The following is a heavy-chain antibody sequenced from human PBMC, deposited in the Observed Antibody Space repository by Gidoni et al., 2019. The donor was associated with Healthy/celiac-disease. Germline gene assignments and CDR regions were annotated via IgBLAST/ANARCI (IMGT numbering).Heavy chain of an antibody. V-gene: IGHV3-15*01. Sequence: EVQLVESGGGLVKPGGSLRLSCAASGFTFSNAWMSWVRQAPGKGLEWVGRIKSKTDGGTTDYAAPVKGRFTISRDDSKNTLYLQMNSLKTEDTAVYYCTTGDIVVVIKVAFDIWGQGTMVTVSS. J-gene: IGHJ3*02. D-gene: IGHD3-22*01. CDR3: TTGDIVVVIKVAFDI. CDR1: GFTFSNAW. CDR2: IKSKTDGGTT.